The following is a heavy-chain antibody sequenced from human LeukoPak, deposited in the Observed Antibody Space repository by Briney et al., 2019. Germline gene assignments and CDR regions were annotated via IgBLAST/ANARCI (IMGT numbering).Heavy chain of an antibody. Sequence: SETLSVTCTVSGGSISSRDYYCSWIRQPPGKGLEWIGYIYYSGSTYYNPSLKSRVTISVDTSKNQFSLKLSSVTAADTAVYYCARIGLSDYYDSSGGSIGSWGQGTLVTVTS. CDR2: IYYSGST. J-gene: IGHJ5*02. D-gene: IGHD3-22*01. CDR3: ARIGLSDYYDSSGGSIGS. CDR1: GGSISSRDYY. V-gene: IGHV4-30-4*01.